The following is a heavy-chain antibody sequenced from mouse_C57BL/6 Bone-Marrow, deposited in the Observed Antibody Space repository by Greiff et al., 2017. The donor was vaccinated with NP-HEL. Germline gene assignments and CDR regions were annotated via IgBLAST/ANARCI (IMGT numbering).Heavy chain of an antibody. CDR2: INPNNGGT. Sequence: EVHLVESGPELVKPGASVKMSCKASGYTFTDYNMHWVKQSHGKSLEWIGYINPNNGGTSYNQKFKGKATLTVNKSSSTAYMELRSLTSEDSAVYYCARSGTAWFAYWGQGTLVTVSA. D-gene: IGHD3-1*01. J-gene: IGHJ3*01. CDR3: ARSGTAWFAY. CDR1: GYTFTDYN. V-gene: IGHV1-22*01.